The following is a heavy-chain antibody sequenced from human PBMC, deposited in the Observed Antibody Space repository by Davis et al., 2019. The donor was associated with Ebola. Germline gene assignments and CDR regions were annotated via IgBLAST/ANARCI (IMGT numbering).Heavy chain of an antibody. Sequence: SETLSLTCTVSGGSISGYYWSWIRQPPGKGLEWIGYIYYSGSTNYNPSLKSRVTISVDTSKNQFSLKLSSVTAADTAVYYCARAKREYNWFDPWGQGTLVTVSS. CDR2: IYYSGST. CDR1: GGSISGYY. V-gene: IGHV4-59*01. J-gene: IGHJ5*02. CDR3: ARAKREYNWFDP. D-gene: IGHD3-10*01.